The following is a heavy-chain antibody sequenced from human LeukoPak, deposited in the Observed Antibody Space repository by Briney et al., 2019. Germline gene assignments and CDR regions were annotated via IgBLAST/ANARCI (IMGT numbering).Heavy chain of an antibody. D-gene: IGHD5-12*01. CDR3: ARGTKTGYTGYDWNY. CDR1: GGSISSYY. CDR2: IYYSGST. J-gene: IGHJ4*02. Sequence: SETLSLTCTVSGGSISSYYWSWIRQPPGKGLEWIGYIYYSGSTCYNPSLKSRVTISVDTSSNQFSLMLSSVTAADTAVYYCARGTKTGYTGYDWNYWGQGSLVTVSS. V-gene: IGHV4-59*01.